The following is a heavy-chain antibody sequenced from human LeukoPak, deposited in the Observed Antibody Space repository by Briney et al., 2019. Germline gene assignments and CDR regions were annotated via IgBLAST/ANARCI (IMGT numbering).Heavy chain of an antibody. D-gene: IGHD1-14*01. CDR1: GFTFSSYW. V-gene: IGHV3-74*01. CDR2: INPGGSST. Sequence: GGSLRLSCAASGFTFSSYWMHWVRQVPGKGLVWVARINPGGSSTTYADSVKGRFTISRDNAKNTLYLQMDSLRAEDTGVYYCARSNQADDYWGQGTLVTVSS. J-gene: IGHJ4*02. CDR3: ARSNQADDY.